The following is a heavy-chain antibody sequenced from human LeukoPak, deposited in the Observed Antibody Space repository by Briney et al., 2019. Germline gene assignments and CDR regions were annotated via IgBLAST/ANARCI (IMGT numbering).Heavy chain of an antibody. J-gene: IGHJ5*01. CDR3: VLAPNSNWFDF. CDR2: THYSGTT. D-gene: IGHD2-8*01. Sequence: SETLSLTCSVSGDSISGFYWNWIRQSPEKGLEWIAVTHYSGTTNYNPSLKSRVTISIDTSRQQFFLKLSSVTAAHTAVYYCVLAPNSNWFDFWGQGTRVTVSS. CDR1: GDSISGFY. V-gene: IGHV4-59*12.